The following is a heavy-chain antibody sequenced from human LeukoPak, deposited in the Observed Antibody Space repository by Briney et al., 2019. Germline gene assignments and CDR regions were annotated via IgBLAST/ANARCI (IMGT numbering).Heavy chain of an antibody. CDR3: AKARTVGYFDY. CDR2: IHSSGST. V-gene: IGHV4-61*02. D-gene: IGHD1-14*01. Sequence: SETLSLTCTVSGDSISSGTCYWSWIRQPAGKGLEWIGRIHSSGSTNYNPSLKSRVTISVDTSKNQFSLNLSSVTAADTAVYYCAKARTVGYFDYWGQGALVTVSS. J-gene: IGHJ4*02. CDR1: GDSISSGTCY.